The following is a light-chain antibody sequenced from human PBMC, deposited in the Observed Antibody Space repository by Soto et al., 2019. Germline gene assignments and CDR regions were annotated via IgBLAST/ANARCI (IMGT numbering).Light chain of an antibody. CDR2: EGN. Sequence: QSALTQPASVSGSPGQSITISCTGTSSDVGSYNLVSWYQQHPGKAPKLMIYEGNKRPSGVSNRFSGSKSANTASLTISGLQTEDEADYYCCSYAGTNTFVFGTGTQLTVL. V-gene: IGLV2-23*01. CDR1: SSDVGSYNL. CDR3: CSYAGTNTFV. J-gene: IGLJ1*01.